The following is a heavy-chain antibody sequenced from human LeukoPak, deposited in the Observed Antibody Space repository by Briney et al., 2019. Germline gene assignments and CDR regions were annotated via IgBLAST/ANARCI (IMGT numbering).Heavy chain of an antibody. V-gene: IGHV3-23*01. D-gene: IGHD6-13*01. CDR1: GFTFSNYA. CDR3: AKRESSSSWYNYFDY. J-gene: IGHJ4*02. Sequence: GGSLRLSCAASGFTFSNYAMSWVRQAPGKVLEWVSAISPSADSTSYADSVKGRFAISRDNSKNTVYLQMDSLRAEDTAVYYCAKRESSSSWYNYFDYWGQGTLVTVSS. CDR2: ISPSADST.